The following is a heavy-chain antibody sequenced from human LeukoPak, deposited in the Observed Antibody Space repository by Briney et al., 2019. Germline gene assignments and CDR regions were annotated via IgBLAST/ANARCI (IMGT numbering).Heavy chain of an antibody. D-gene: IGHD3-10*01. V-gene: IGHV3-64D*06. J-gene: IGHJ4*02. CDR1: GFMLNTLS. CDR3: VRDLFGFDF. Sequence: GGSLRLSCSASGFMLNTLSLHWVRQAAGEGLEYVSVISPDGGSTYYADSVRGRFTIARDNSKNMLYLQMSSLRPEDTAIYYCVRDLFGFDFWGQGSLVTVSS. CDR2: ISPDGGST.